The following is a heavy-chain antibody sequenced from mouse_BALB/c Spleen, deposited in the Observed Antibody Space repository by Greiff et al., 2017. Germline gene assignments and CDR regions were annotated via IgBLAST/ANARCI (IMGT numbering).Heavy chain of an antibody. CDR3: ARSEGLRPFDY. J-gene: IGHJ2*01. Sequence: VQLVESGAELVRPGTSVKVSCKASGYAFTNYLIEWVKQRPGQGLEWIGVINPGSGGTNYNEKFKGKATLTADKSSSTAYMQLSSLTSDDSAVYFCARSEGLRPFDYWGQGTTLTVSS. D-gene: IGHD1-2*01. CDR1: GYAFTNYL. CDR2: INPGSGGT. V-gene: IGHV1-54*03.